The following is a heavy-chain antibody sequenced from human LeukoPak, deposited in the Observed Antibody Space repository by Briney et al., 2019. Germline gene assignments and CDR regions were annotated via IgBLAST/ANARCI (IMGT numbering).Heavy chain of an antibody. CDR1: GFIFSNYG. Sequence: GGSLRLSCVASGFIFSNYGMHWVRQAPGKGLEWVAIVGYDGSNQYYGDSIKGRFTISRDNSNNTVYLQMNSLRAEDTAVYYCARWGIIGHDAFDIWGQGTEVTVSS. V-gene: IGHV3-33*01. D-gene: IGHD1-14*01. CDR2: VGYDGSNQ. CDR3: ARWGIIGHDAFDI. J-gene: IGHJ3*02.